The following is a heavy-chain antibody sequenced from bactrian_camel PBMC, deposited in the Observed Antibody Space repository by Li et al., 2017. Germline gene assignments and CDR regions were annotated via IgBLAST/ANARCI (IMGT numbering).Heavy chain of an antibody. J-gene: IGHJ4*01. CDR1: GVAFDDSP. CDR2: IDSDGRT. CDR3: AALTTGFPAWHELRFDY. D-gene: IGHD3*01. V-gene: IGHV3S55*01. Sequence: VQLVESGGGSVQAGESLRLSCSASGVAFDDSPLVWYRQAAGSGCEMVAFIDSDGRTGYGDSVEGRFTMFRDNDKNTLYLQMNSMKPEDTAVYYCAALTTGFPAWHELRFDYWGQGTQVTVS.